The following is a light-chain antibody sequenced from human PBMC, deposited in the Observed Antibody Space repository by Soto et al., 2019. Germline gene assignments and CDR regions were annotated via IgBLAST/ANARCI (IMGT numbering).Light chain of an antibody. CDR1: QSISSW. CDR2: KAS. CDR3: QQYNSYSPET. V-gene: IGKV1-5*03. Sequence: DIQMTQSPSTLSASVGDRVTITCRASQSISSWLTWYQQKPGKAPKLLIYKASSLESAVPSRFSGSGSGTEFTLTISSLQPDDFATYYCQQYNSYSPETFGQGTKVEIK. J-gene: IGKJ1*01.